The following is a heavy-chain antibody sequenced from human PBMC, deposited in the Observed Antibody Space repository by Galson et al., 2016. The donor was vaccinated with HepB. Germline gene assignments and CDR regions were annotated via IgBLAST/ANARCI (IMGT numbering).Heavy chain of an antibody. V-gene: IGHV1-3*01. D-gene: IGHD6-13*01. J-gene: IGHJ5*02. Sequence: SVKVSCKASGYSLTGYIVHWVRQASGHRLEWMGWIKAGDGNTRYSQKFQGRVTITRDTFASTVYMELSSRTSEDTALYYCARDLGSSTWWGWFDPWGQGTLVTVSS. CDR1: GYSLTGYI. CDR2: IKAGDGNT. CDR3: ARDLGSSTWWGWFDP.